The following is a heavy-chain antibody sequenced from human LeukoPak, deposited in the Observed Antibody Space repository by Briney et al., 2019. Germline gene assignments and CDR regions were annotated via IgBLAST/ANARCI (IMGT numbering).Heavy chain of an antibody. Sequence: SETLSLTCTVSGGSISSSSYYWGWIRQPPGKGLEWIGSIYYSGSTYYNPSLKSRVTISVDTSKNQFSLKLSSVTAADTAVYYCARDLGSSGWPFDYWGQGTLVTVSS. V-gene: IGHV4-39*07. CDR2: IYYSGST. J-gene: IGHJ4*02. D-gene: IGHD6-19*01. CDR3: ARDLGSSGWPFDY. CDR1: GGSISSSSYY.